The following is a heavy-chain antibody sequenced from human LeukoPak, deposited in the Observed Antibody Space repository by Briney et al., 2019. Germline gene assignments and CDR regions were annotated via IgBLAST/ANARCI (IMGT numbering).Heavy chain of an antibody. J-gene: IGHJ4*02. CDR3: AREIPTWGAPY. CDR2: INHSGST. CDR1: GRSFSDYY. D-gene: IGHD3-16*01. V-gene: IGHV4-34*01. Sequence: SETLSLTCAVYGRSFSDYYWSWIRQPPGRGLEWIGEINHSGSTNYNPSLKSRITISVDTSKKQFSLKLSSVTAADTAVYYCAREIPTWGAPYWGQGTLVTVSA.